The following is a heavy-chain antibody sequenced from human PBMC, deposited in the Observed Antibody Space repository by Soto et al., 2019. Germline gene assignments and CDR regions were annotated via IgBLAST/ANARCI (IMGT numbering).Heavy chain of an antibody. D-gene: IGHD3-22*01. CDR3: ARESGYLNWFDP. Sequence: PSETLSLTCTVSGASITTDYWGWIRQPPGKGLEWVSYISSSSSTIYYADSVKGRFTISRDNAKNSLYLQMNSLRDEDTAVYYCARESGYLNWFDPWGQGTLVTVSS. V-gene: IGHV3-48*02. CDR2: ISSSSSTI. J-gene: IGHJ5*02. CDR1: GASITTDY.